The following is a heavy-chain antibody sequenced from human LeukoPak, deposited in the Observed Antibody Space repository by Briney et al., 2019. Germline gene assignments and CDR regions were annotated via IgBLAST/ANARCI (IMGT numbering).Heavy chain of an antibody. V-gene: IGHV3-23*01. D-gene: IGHD3-10*01. Sequence: GGSLRLSCVASGFTFSSYAMSWVRQAPGKGLEWVSTISDSGDYTYYADSVKGRFTISRDNSKNTQYLQMDSLRAEDTAIHYCAKVPYSDYGSGRPPFMDVWGQGTTVAVSS. CDR1: GFTFSSYA. CDR2: ISDSGDYT. CDR3: AKVPYSDYGSGRPPFMDV. J-gene: IGHJ6*02.